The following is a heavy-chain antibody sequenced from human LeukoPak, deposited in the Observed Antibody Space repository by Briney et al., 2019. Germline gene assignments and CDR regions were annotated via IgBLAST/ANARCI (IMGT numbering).Heavy chain of an antibody. D-gene: IGHD3-10*01. Sequence: PGGSLRLSCAASGFTFSSYSMNWVRQAPGKGLEWVSYISSSSSTIYYADSVKGRFTISRDNAKNSLYLQMNSLRAEDTAVHYCAKKSFGAGSADDYWGQGTLVTVSS. J-gene: IGHJ4*02. CDR3: AKKSFGAGSADDY. CDR2: ISSSSSTI. CDR1: GFTFSSYS. V-gene: IGHV3-48*04.